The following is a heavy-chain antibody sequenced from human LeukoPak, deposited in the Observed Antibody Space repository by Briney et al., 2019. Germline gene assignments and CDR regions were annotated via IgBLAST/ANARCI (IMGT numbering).Heavy chain of an antibody. D-gene: IGHD6-13*01. CDR3: AKSTSSWERVDY. CDR1: GFTFSSYA. J-gene: IGHJ4*02. V-gene: IGHV3-23*01. CDR2: ISGNSGRT. Sequence: GGSLRLSCAASGFTFSSYAMSWVCQAPGKGLEWVSSISGNSGRTYYADSVKGRFSISRDNSNNTLYLQMNSLRAEDAAVYYCAKSTSSWERVDYWGQGTLATVSS.